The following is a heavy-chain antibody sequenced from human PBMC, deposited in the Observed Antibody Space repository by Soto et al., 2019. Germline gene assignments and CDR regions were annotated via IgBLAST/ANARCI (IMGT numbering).Heavy chain of an antibody. CDR2: IYHSGST. CDR1: GGSISSGGYS. D-gene: IGHD4-17*01. CDR3: ASGLVTTLHY. J-gene: IGHJ4*02. Sequence: QLQLQESGSGLVKPSQTLSLTCAVSGGSISSGGYSWSWIRQPPGKGLEWIGYIYHSGSTYYNPSLQGRVTIAVDRSKHQFSLKLSSVTAADTAVYYCASGLVTTLHYWGQGTLVTVSS. V-gene: IGHV4-30-2*01.